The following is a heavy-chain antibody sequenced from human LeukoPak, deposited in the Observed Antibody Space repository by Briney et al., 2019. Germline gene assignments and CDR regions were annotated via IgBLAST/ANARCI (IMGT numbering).Heavy chain of an antibody. V-gene: IGHV4-30-2*01. CDR3: ARGGEPNYYDSSGYYYPFDY. J-gene: IGHJ4*02. CDR1: GGSISSGGYS. Sequence: SETLSLTCAVSGGSISSGGYSWSWIRQPPGKGLEWIGYIYHSGSTYYNPSLKSRVTISVDRSKNQFSLKLNSVTAADTVVYYCARGGEPNYYDSSGYYYPFDYWGQGTLVTVSS. D-gene: IGHD3-22*01. CDR2: IYHSGST.